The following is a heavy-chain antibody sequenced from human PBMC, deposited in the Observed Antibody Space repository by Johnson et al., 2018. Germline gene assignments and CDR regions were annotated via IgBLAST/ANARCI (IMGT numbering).Heavy chain of an antibody. CDR1: GFTFDDYA. V-gene: IGHV3-48*03. J-gene: IGHJ6*03. D-gene: IGHD3-16*01. CDR2: ISSSGGTI. CDR3: ARVGLNWNYYYYMDV. Sequence: VQLVQSGGGLVQSGRSLRLSCAASGFTFDDYAMHWVRQAPGKGLEWVSYISSSGGTIYYADSVKGRVTVSRDNAKNSLYLQMNSLRAEDTVVYYCARVGLNWNYYYYMDVWGKGTTVTVSS.